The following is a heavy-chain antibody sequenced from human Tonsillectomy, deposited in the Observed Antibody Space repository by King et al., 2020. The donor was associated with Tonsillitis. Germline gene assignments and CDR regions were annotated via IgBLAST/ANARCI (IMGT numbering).Heavy chain of an antibody. D-gene: IGHD6-19*01. CDR1: GGYFSGYY. V-gene: IGHV4-34*01. CDR3: ARGPPRRRLAVAGNFDY. Sequence: VQLPQWGAGLLEPSETLSLTCAVYGGYFSGYYWTWIRQPPGKGLEWIGEIXXFGSTNYXPPLKSRVTISVDTSKNQFSLRLSSVTAXDTAVYYCARGPPRRRLAVAGNFDYWGQGTLVTVSS. CDR2: IXXFGST. J-gene: IGHJ4*02.